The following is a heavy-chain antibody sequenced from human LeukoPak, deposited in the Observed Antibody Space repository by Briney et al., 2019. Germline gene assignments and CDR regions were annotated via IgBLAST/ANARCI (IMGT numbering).Heavy chain of an antibody. Sequence: PGGSLRLSCAASGFPLNSRWMHWVRQAPGKGLMWVSRIENDGIATTYAESVKGRFTISRDDAKNTLYLQMNSLRLDDTAVYFCVRGGARSHDYWGQGTLVTVPS. CDR3: VRGGARSHDY. D-gene: IGHD1-26*01. CDR1: GFPLNSRW. CDR2: IENDGIAT. J-gene: IGHJ4*02. V-gene: IGHV3-74*03.